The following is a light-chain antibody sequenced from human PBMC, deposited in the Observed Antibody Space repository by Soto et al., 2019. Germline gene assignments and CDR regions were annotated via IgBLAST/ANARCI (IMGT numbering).Light chain of an antibody. CDR2: DAS. J-gene: IGKJ4*01. CDR3: QQYNKWPLT. CDR1: QSVSSD. Sequence: EIVMTQSPATLSVSPGERATLSCRASQSVSSDLVWYQQKPGQAPRLLIYDASTRATGIPARFSGSGSGTEFTLTISSLQSEDFVVYYCQQYNKWPLTFGGGTKVDIK. V-gene: IGKV3-15*01.